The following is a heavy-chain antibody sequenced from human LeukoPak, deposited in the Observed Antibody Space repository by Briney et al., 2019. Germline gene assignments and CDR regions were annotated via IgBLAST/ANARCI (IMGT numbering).Heavy chain of an antibody. CDR1: GGSISSGDYY. Sequence: SETLSLTCTVSGGSISSGDYYWSWIRQPPRKGLEWIGYIYYSGSTYYNPSLKSRVTISVDTSKNQFSLKLSSVTAADTAVYYCARVRSQLLSVWFDPWGQGTLVTVSS. J-gene: IGHJ5*02. D-gene: IGHD2-2*01. CDR2: IYYSGST. V-gene: IGHV4-30-4*08. CDR3: ARVRSQLLSVWFDP.